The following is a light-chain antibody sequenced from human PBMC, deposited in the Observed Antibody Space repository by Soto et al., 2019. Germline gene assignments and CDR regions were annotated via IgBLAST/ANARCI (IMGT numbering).Light chain of an antibody. J-gene: IGLJ3*02. V-gene: IGLV8-61*01. CDR1: SGAVSTYDY. CDR3: VVYMGSAVWV. CDR2: NTK. Sequence: QTVVTQEPSISVSPGGTVTLTCALSSGAVSTYDYPSWYQQTPGQAPRTLISNTKTRSSGVPDRFSGSILGNKAALTITGAQADDESVYYCVVYMGSAVWVFGGGTKLTVL.